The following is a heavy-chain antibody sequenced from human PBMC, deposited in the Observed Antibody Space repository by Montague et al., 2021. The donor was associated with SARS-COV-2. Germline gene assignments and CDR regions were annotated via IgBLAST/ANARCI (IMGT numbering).Heavy chain of an antibody. V-gene: IGHV3-23*01. CDR2: ISGSGGST. Sequence: SLRPSCAASGFPFSSFTMSCVRLAPGKGLEWVSTISGSGGSTWYANSVKGRFTISRDNSKSTLFLQMSSLRTEDTAIYYCTGEDNYGSWGRGTLVTVSS. J-gene: IGHJ5*02. CDR1: GFPFSSFT. CDR3: TGEDNYGS. D-gene: IGHD4-11*01.